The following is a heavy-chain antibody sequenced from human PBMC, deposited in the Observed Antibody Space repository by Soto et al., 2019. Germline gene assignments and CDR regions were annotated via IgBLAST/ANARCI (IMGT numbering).Heavy chain of an antibody. Sequence: GGSLRLSCAASGFTFDDYAMHWVRQAPGKGLEWVSGISWNSGSIGYADSVKGRFTISSDNAKNSLYLQMNSLRAEDTALYYCAKELGYCSSTSCSGFDYWGQGTLVTVSS. V-gene: IGHV3-9*01. J-gene: IGHJ4*02. CDR1: GFTFDDYA. CDR3: AKELGYCSSTSCSGFDY. CDR2: ISWNSGSI. D-gene: IGHD2-2*01.